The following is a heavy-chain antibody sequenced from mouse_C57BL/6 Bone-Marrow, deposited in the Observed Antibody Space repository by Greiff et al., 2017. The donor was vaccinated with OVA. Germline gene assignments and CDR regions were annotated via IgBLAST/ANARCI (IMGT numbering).Heavy chain of an antibody. V-gene: IGHV3-6*01. CDR3: ARGGGLWLRRTGTYFDY. Sequence: DVQLQESGPGLVKPSKSLSLTCSVTGYSITSGYYWNWIRQFPGNKLEWMGYISYDGSNNYNPSLKNRISITRDTSKNQFFLKLNSVTTEDTATYYCARGGGLWLRRTGTYFDYWGQGTTLTVSS. CDR1: GYSITSGYY. D-gene: IGHD2-2*01. J-gene: IGHJ2*01. CDR2: ISYDGSN.